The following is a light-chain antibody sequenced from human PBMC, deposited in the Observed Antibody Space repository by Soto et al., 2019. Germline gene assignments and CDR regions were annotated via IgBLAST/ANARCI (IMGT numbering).Light chain of an antibody. V-gene: IGLV2-14*01. J-gene: IGLJ3*02. Sequence: QPVLTQPASVSGSPGQSITISCTGTSNDIGAYNYVSWYQQSPDKAPKLLIYDVNNRPSGVSTRFSGSKSGNTASPTISGLQAEDEADYYCSSYTKTSTLVVFGGGTKVTVL. CDR1: SNDIGAYNY. CDR2: DVN. CDR3: SSYTKTSTLVV.